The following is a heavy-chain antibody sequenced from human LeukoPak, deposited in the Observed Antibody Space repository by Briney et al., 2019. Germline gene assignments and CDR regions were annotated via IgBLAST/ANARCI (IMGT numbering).Heavy chain of an antibody. V-gene: IGHV4-59*01. D-gene: IGHD1-26*01. CDR1: GGSISSYY. J-gene: IGHJ4*02. Sequence: PSQTLSLTCTVSGGSISSYYWGWIRQPPGKGLEWIGYIYYSGSTNYNPSLKSRVTISVDTSKNQFSLKLSSVTAADTAVYYCARVRGSFLKYYFDYWGQGTLVTASS. CDR3: ARVRGSFLKYYFDY. CDR2: IYYSGST.